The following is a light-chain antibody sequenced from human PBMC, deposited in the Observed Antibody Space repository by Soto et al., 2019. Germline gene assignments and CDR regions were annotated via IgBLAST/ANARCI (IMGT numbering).Light chain of an antibody. J-gene: IGKJ2*01. CDR2: GVF. V-gene: IGKV2D-29*01. CDR3: MQNRQLPYT. Sequence: DIAVTQIPISLSVTPGQPAAISCKSSQSLLNSDGKTYLHWFLQRPGQPPQLLITGVFTRFPGVSDRCSGSGSGTDFILKSSRVAAEDVGVYCCMQNRQLPYTFGQGTKLEIK. CDR1: QSLLNSDGKTY.